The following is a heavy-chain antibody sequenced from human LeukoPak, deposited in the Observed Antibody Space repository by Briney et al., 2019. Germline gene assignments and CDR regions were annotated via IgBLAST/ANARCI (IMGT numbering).Heavy chain of an antibody. CDR2: IKSKTDAGTT. Sequence: GRSLRLSCAASGFTFSSYAMHWVRQAPGQGLEWVGRIKSKTDAGTTDYAAPVKGRFTNTRDDSKNTLYLQMNSLKTGGTAVYYCTTDLSKGNYYLYYRDVWGKGTTVRVSS. D-gene: IGHD2/OR15-2a*01. CDR1: GFTFSSYA. V-gene: IGHV3-15*01. CDR3: TTDLSKGNYYLYYRDV. J-gene: IGHJ6*03.